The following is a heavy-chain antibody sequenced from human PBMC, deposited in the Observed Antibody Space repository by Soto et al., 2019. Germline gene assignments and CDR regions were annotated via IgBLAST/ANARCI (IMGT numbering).Heavy chain of an antibody. CDR2: INPSGGST. CDR1: GYTFTSYY. D-gene: IGHD3-3*01. Sequence: QVQLVQSGAEVKKPGASVKVSCKASGYTFTSYYMHWVRQAPGQGLEWMGIINPSGGSTSYAQKFRGKAPRPGTTSTTTVYMELGGLSSEDPAVYSCPKDPTRYSVFWIVTSQPTPPYYTTVMDAWAQGPRSPSP. J-gene: IGHJ6*02. V-gene: IGHV1-46*01. CDR3: PKDPTRYSVFWIVTSQPTPPYYTTVMDA.